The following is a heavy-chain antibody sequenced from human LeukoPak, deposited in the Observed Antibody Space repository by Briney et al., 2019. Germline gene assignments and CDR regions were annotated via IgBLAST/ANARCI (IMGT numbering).Heavy chain of an antibody. CDR3: ATTSSYSSSPYFDY. J-gene: IGHJ4*02. Sequence: PGGSLRLSCGASGFTFSSYAMHWVRQAPGKGLEWVAVISYDGSNKYYADSVKGRFTISRDNSKNTLYLQLNSLRAEDTAVYYCATTSSYSSSPYFDYWGQGTLVTVSS. CDR1: GFTFSSYA. V-gene: IGHV3-30*01. D-gene: IGHD6-6*01. CDR2: ISYDGSNK.